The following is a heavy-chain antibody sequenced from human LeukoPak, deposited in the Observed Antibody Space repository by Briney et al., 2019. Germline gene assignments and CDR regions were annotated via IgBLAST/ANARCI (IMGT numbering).Heavy chain of an antibody. Sequence: SETLSLTCTVSGGSISSYYWSWIRQPPGKGLEWIGEINHSGSTNYNPSLKSRVTISVDTSKNQFSLKLSSVTAADTAVYCCARGAAAGYYYYYYMDVWGKGTTVTVSS. J-gene: IGHJ6*03. CDR2: INHSGST. CDR1: GGSISSYY. CDR3: ARGAAAGYYYYYYMDV. D-gene: IGHD6-13*01. V-gene: IGHV4-34*01.